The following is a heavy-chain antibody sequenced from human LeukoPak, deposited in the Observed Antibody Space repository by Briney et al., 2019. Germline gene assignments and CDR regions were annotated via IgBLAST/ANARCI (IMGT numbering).Heavy chain of an antibody. D-gene: IGHD3-10*01. V-gene: IGHV3-53*01. CDR2: LYSGGST. CDR3: ARVPMVRGFTWYYFDF. Sequence: PGGSLRLSCAATGFTLTRNFMSCVRQAPGKGLECVSVLYSGGSTYYADSVKSRFTNSRDNSKNTLYLQMNTLRAEDTAVYYCARVPMVRGFTWYYFDFWGQGTLVTVSS. CDR1: GFTLTRNF. J-gene: IGHJ4*02.